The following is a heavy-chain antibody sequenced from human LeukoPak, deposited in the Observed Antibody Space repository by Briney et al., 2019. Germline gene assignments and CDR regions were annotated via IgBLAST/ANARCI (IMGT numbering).Heavy chain of an antibody. J-gene: IGHJ4*02. Sequence: GGSLRLSRAASGFSVTTTYLNWVRQAPGKGLEWVSGISGSGGQISYADSVKGRFIVSRDNSKNTVYLEMNSLRDEDTATYYCAKRIRDGYNTPLDYWGQGTLVTVSS. D-gene: IGHD5-24*01. CDR2: ISGSGGQI. CDR3: AKRIRDGYNTPLDY. V-gene: IGHV3-23*01. CDR1: GFSVTTTY.